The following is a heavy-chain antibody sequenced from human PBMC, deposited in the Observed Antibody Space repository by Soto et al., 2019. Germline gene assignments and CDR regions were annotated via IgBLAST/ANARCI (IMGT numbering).Heavy chain of an antibody. V-gene: IGHV3-74*01. CDR1: GFTFSRYW. CDR3: ARGGANTAMAHDY. CDR2: ISYDESTT. J-gene: IGHJ4*02. Sequence: GSLRLSCAASGFTFSRYWMHWVLQAPGKGLVWVSRISYDESTTDYADSVKGRFTISRDSAKNTLYLQMNSLRAEDTAVYFCARGGANTAMAHDYWGQGTLVTVSS. D-gene: IGHD5-18*01.